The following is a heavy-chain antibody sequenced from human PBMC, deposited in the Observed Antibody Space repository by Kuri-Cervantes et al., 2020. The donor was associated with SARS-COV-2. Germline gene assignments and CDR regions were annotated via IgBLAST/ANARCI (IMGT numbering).Heavy chain of an antibody. V-gene: IGHV5-51*01. CDR1: GYSFTNYW. J-gene: IGHJ6*03. CDR3: ARRAYGEEGDYYYMDV. CDR2: IYPGDSDT. D-gene: IGHD4-17*01. Sequence: GESLKISCKGSGYSFTNYWIGWVRQMPGKGLEWMGIIYPGDSDTRYSPSFQGQVTISADKSISTAFLQWSSLKDSDTAMYYCARRAYGEEGDYYYMDVWGKGTAVTVSS.